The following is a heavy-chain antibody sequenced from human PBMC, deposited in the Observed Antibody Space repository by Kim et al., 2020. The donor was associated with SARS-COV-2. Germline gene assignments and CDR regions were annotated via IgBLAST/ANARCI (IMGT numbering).Heavy chain of an antibody. D-gene: IGHD3-22*01. CDR3: AIPGGTYYDSSGIDY. V-gene: IGHV3-30*03. J-gene: IGHJ4*02. Sequence: DSGKGRFTIARDNSKNTLYLQMNSLRAEETAVYYCAIPGGTYYDSSGIDYWGQGTLVTVSS.